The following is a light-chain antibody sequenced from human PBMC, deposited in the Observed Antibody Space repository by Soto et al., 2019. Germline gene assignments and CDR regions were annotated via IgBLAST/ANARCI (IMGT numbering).Light chain of an antibody. CDR3: QQHNDYSAVT. CDR1: QNIGSS. V-gene: IGKV1-5*01. CDR2: DAS. J-gene: IGKJ2*01. Sequence: DIQMTQSPSTLSASVGDRVTITCRASQNIGSSLAWYQHRPGKAPKLLIFDASTLQTGVPSRFSGNGFGTEFTLTITGLQPDDFATYYCQQHNDYSAVTFGQGTKLEIK.